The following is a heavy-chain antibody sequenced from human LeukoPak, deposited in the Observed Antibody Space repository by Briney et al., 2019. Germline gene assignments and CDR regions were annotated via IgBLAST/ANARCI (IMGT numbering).Heavy chain of an antibody. J-gene: IGHJ3*02. CDR2: IYPGDSDT. Sequence: GESLKISRKGSGYSFTSYWIGWVRQMPGKGLEWMGIIYPGDSDTRYSPSFQGQVTISADKSISTAYLQWSSLKASDTAMYYCARRGIAAAGTADDAFDIWGQGTMVTVSS. V-gene: IGHV5-51*01. D-gene: IGHD6-13*01. CDR3: ARRGIAAAGTADDAFDI. CDR1: GYSFTSYW.